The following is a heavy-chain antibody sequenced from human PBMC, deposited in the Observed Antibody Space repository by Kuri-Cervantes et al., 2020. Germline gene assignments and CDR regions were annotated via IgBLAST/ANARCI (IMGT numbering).Heavy chain of an antibody. J-gene: IGHJ4*02. CDR3: VRDYQNF. D-gene: IGHD2-2*01. CDR2: IKEDGSDI. V-gene: IGHV3-7*01. Sequence: GGSLRLSCAVSGGSISSGGYSWSWVRQPPGKGLEWVARIKEDGSDIRYVDSVKGRFTISRDNVKNSLYLQVSSLRVEDTAVYYCVRDYQNFWGQGTLVTVS. CDR1: GGSISSGGYS.